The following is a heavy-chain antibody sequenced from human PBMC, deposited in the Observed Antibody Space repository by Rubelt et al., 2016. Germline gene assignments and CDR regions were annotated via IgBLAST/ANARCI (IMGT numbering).Heavy chain of an antibody. CDR2: IDPSDSYT. D-gene: IGHD3-10*01. CDR1: GYSFTSYW. CDR3: ARIPGSGSSEINWFDP. Sequence: EVQLVQSGAEVKKPGESLRISCKGSGYSFTSYWISWVRQMPGKGLEWMGRIDPSDSYTNYSPSLQGHVTISADKSISTAYLQWGSLKASDTAMYYCARIPGSGSSEINWFDPWGQGTLVTVSS. V-gene: IGHV5-10-1*03. J-gene: IGHJ5*02.